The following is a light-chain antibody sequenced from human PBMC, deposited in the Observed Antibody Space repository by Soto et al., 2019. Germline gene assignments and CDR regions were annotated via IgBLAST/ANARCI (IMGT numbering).Light chain of an antibody. CDR2: DAS. V-gene: IGKV3-11*01. Sequence: IVLTQSPSTLSLSPGPRATLSCRASQSVSSYLAWYQQKPVQAPRLIXYDASNRATGIPARFSGSGSGTEFTPTISSLQPDDFATYYCQQYNSYSGGTFGQGTKVDIK. CDR1: QSVSSY. CDR3: QQYNSYSGGT. J-gene: IGKJ1*01.